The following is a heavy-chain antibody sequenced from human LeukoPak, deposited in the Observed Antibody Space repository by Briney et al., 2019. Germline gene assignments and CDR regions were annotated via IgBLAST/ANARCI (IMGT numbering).Heavy chain of an antibody. CDR1: GYTFTSYY. CDR2: INPSGGST. CDR3: AREWPHDIAANAFDI. V-gene: IGHV1-46*01. Sequence: ASVKVSCKASGYTFTSYYMHWVRQAPGQGLEWMGIINPSGGSTSYAQKFQGRVTMTRDTSTSTVYMGLSSLRSEDTAVYYCAREWPHDIAANAFDIWGQGTMVTVSS. J-gene: IGHJ3*02. D-gene: IGHD6-6*01.